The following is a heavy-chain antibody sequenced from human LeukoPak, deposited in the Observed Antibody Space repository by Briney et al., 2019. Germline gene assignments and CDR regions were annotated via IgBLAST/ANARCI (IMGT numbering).Heavy chain of an antibody. J-gene: IGHJ2*01. CDR3: ARGYGDYINWYFDL. D-gene: IGHD4-17*01. CDR1: GGSFSAYY. V-gene: IGHV4-34*01. Sequence: SETLSLTCAVYGGSFSAYYWSWVRQPPGKGLEWIGEINHSGSTNYNPSLKSRVTISVDTSKNQFSLKLSSVTAADTTVYYCARGYGDYINWYFDLWGRGTLVTVSS. CDR2: INHSGST.